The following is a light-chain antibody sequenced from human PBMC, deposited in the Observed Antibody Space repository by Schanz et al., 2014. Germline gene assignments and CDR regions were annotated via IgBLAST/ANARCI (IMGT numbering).Light chain of an antibody. CDR2: DVS. J-gene: IGLJ1*01. CDR1: SSDVGAYDY. V-gene: IGLV2-14*01. CDR3: NSYTSSSTRV. Sequence: QSALTQPASVSGSPGQSIAISCTGTSSDVGAYDYVSWYQQHPGKVPKLMIYDVSNRPSGVSNRFSGSKSGNTASLTISGLQAEDEADYYCNSYTSSSTRVFGTGTKLTVL.